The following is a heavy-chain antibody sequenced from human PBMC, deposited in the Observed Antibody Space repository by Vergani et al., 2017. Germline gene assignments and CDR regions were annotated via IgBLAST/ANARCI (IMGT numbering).Heavy chain of an antibody. CDR3: TRDLEWI. D-gene: IGHD3-3*01. CDR2: ISPGADTT. CDR1: GYTFTSHY. J-gene: IGHJ4*02. Sequence: VQLVQSGAAMKKPGASVTLSCKASGYTFTSHYIHWVRQAPGQGLEWMGFISPGADTTNYAANFQGRITITRDTSTSTVYMELSSLKSQDTAIYYCTRDLEWIWGQGTLVTVSS. V-gene: IGHV1-46*03.